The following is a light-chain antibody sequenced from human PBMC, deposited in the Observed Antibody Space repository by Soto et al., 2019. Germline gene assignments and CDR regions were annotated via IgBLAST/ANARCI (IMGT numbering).Light chain of an antibody. Sequence: QSVLTQPPSVSGSPGQSVTISCTGSSSNIGAGYDVHWYQQLPGTAPKLLIYGNSNRPSGVPDRFSGSKSGTSASLAITGLQAEDEADYYCQSYTSSLSPYVFGTGTQLTVL. CDR2: GNS. J-gene: IGLJ2*01. CDR3: QSYTSSLSPYV. CDR1: SSNIGAGYD. V-gene: IGLV1-40*01.